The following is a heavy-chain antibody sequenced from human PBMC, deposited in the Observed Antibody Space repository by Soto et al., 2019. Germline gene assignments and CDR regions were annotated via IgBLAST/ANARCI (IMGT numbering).Heavy chain of an antibody. CDR2: INPNSGGT. D-gene: IGHD6-13*01. CDR3: ARDVIDGEAGNFDY. V-gene: IGHV1-2*04. J-gene: IGHJ4*02. CDR1: GYTFTGYY. Sequence: ASVKVSCKASGYTFTGYYMHWVRQAPGQGLEWMGWINPNSGGTNYAQKFQGWVTMTRDTSISTAYMELSRLRSDDTAVYYCARDVIDGEAGNFDYWGQGTLVTVSS.